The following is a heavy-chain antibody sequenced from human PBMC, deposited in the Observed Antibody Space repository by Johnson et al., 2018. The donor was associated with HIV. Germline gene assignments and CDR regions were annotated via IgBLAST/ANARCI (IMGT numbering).Heavy chain of an antibody. V-gene: IGHV3-13*01. J-gene: IGHJ3*02. CDR1: GFTFSCYD. Sequence: EVQLVESGGGLVQPGGSLRLSCAASGFTFSCYDVHWVRQATGKGLEWVSPIGTAGDTYYPDSVKGRFTISRDNSKNTLYLQMNSLRAEDTAVYYCARDRIVGADYDAFDIWGQGTMVTVSS. CDR2: IGTAGDT. CDR3: ARDRIVGADYDAFDI. D-gene: IGHD1-26*01.